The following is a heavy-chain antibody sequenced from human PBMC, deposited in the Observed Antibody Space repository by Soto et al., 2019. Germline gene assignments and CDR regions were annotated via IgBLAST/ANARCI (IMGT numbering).Heavy chain of an antibody. J-gene: IGHJ4*02. CDR1: GGSISSYY. Sequence: SETLSLTCTVYGGSISSYYWSWIRQPPGKGLEWIGYIYYSGSTNYNPSLKSRVTISVDTFKNQFSLKLTSVTAADTAVYCCARSRLLVNIAVAGPFDFWGQGTLVTVSS. V-gene: IGHV4-59*01. CDR2: IYYSGST. D-gene: IGHD6-19*01. CDR3: ARSRLLVNIAVAGPFDF.